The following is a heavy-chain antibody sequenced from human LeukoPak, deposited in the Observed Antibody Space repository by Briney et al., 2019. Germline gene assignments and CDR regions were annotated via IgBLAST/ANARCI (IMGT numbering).Heavy chain of an antibody. CDR2: IYPGDSDT. CDR1: GFTFGSYN. J-gene: IGHJ3*02. V-gene: IGHV5-51*01. D-gene: IGHD1-26*01. CDR3: ARHMWELRDAFDI. Sequence: GGSLRLSCVASGFTFGSYNMNWVRQMPGKGLEWMGIIYPGDSDTRYSPSFQGQVTISADKSISTAYLQWSSLKASDTAMYSCARHMWELRDAFDIWGQGTMVTVSS.